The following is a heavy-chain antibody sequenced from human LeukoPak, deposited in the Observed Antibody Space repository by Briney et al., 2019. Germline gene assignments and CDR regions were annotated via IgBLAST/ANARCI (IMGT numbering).Heavy chain of an antibody. CDR3: AREWQGGIAAAGTRIEGDY. Sequence: LPGGSLRLSCVVSGFSVSGYWMTWVRQAPGKGLEWVANIKQDGSEKNYVDSVKGRFTISRDNAENSLFLQMNSLRVEDTAVYYCAREWQGGIAAAGTRIEGDYWGQGTLVAVSS. D-gene: IGHD6-13*01. V-gene: IGHV3-7*01. CDR1: GFSVSGYW. J-gene: IGHJ4*02. CDR2: IKQDGSEK.